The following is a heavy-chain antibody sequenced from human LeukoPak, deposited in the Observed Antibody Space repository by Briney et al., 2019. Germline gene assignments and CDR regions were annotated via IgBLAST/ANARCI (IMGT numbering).Heavy chain of an antibody. J-gene: IGHJ4*02. CDR3: ARVILSGSYYFES. Sequence: ASVKVSCKASGYTFTGYHMHWVRQAPGQGLEWMGWINPDSGGTNYAQKFRGRVTMTRDTSISTAYMDLSRLTSDDTAVYYCARVILSGSYYFESWGQGTLVTVSS. D-gene: IGHD3-10*01. V-gene: IGHV1-2*02. CDR2: INPDSGGT. CDR1: GYTFTGYH.